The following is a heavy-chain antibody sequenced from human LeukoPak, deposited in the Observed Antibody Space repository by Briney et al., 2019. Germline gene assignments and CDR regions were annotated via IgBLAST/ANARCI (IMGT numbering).Heavy chain of an antibody. D-gene: IGHD6-13*01. Sequence: PGGSLRLSCTASGFTFGGYAMSWVRQAPGKGLEWVSSISGGSEDSYYADSVKGRFTISRDNSKSTLYLQMNSLRADDTAVYYCAKTIAQYSNSWLYYYYGLDVWGQGTTVTVSS. V-gene: IGHV3-23*01. CDR2: ISGGSEDS. CDR1: GFTFGGYA. CDR3: AKTIAQYSNSWLYYYYGLDV. J-gene: IGHJ6*02.